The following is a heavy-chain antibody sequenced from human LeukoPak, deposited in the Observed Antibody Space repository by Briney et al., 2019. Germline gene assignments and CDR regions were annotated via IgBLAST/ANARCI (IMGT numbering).Heavy chain of an antibody. V-gene: IGHV3-53*01. Sequence: GGSLRLSCAASGFTFSSNYMSWVRQAPGKGLEWVSVIYSGGSTYYSDSVKGRFTISRANSKNTLYLQMNSLRAEDTAVYYCARITMVRGADYGMDVWGQGTTVTVSS. CDR2: IYSGGST. CDR3: ARITMVRGADYGMDV. J-gene: IGHJ6*02. CDR1: GFTFSSNY. D-gene: IGHD3-10*01.